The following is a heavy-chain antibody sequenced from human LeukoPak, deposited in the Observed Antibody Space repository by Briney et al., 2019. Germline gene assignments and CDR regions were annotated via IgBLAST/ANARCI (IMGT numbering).Heavy chain of an antibody. V-gene: IGHV3-74*01. CDR3: ARDEGGRITMIVVVPDAFDI. J-gene: IGHJ3*02. Sequence: GGSLRLSCEASGFTFSSYWMHWVRQAPGKGLVWVARIKGDGSSTNYADSVKGRFTISRDNAQNTLYLQMNSLRAEDTAVYYCARDEGGRITMIVVVPDAFDIWGQGTMVTVSS. D-gene: IGHD3-22*01. CDR1: GFTFSSYW. CDR2: IKGDGSST.